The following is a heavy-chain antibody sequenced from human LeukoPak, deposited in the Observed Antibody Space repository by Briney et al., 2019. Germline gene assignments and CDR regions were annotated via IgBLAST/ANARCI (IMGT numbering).Heavy chain of an antibody. V-gene: IGHV1-69*13. D-gene: IGHD3-16*01. J-gene: IGHJ4*02. CDR1: GGTFKNYA. CDR3: ASLGGEFDY. Sequence: SVKVSCKASGGTFKNYAISWVRQAPGQGLEWMGGILPIFGTTNYAQKFQARVTITADESTSTAYMEMSSLRSEDTAVYYCASLGGEFDYWGQGTLVTVSS. CDR2: ILPIFGTT.